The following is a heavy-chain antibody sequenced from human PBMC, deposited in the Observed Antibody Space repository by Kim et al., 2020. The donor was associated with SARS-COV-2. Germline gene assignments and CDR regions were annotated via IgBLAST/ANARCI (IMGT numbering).Heavy chain of an antibody. CDR1: GFTFSSYA. Sequence: GGSLRLSCAASGFTFSSYAMSWVRQAPGKGLEWVSAISGSGGSTYYADSVKGRFTISRDNSKNTLYLQMNSLRAEDTAVYYCAKDPQIVVVVAAPNWFDPWGQGTLVTVSS. CDR2: ISGSGGST. D-gene: IGHD2-15*01. CDR3: AKDPQIVVVVAAPNWFDP. J-gene: IGHJ5*02. V-gene: IGHV3-23*01.